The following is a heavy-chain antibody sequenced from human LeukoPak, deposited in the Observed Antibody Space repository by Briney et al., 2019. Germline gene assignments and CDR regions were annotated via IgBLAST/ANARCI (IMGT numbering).Heavy chain of an antibody. V-gene: IGHV1-2*02. CDR1: GYTFTGYY. D-gene: IGHD2-2*01. Sequence: ASVKVSCKASGYTFTGYYVRWVRQAPGQGLEWMGWINPKSGGTNYAENFQGRVTMTRDTSISTAYMELSRLKSDDTAVYYCARGGRSTSCCDDAFDIWGQGTMVTVSS. J-gene: IGHJ3*02. CDR2: INPKSGGT. CDR3: ARGGRSTSCCDDAFDI.